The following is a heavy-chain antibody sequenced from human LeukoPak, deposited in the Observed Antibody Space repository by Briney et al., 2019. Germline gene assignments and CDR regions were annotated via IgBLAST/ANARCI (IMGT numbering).Heavy chain of an antibody. V-gene: IGHV4-59*01. CDR2: IYGGST. J-gene: IGHJ4*02. Sequence: SETLSLTCTVSGGSINNYYWSWIRQPPGKGLEWIGYIYGGSTNHNPSLKSRVTISIDTSKNQFSLKLSSVTAADTAVYYCARAPTESYGPTDYWGQGTLVTVSS. CDR1: GGSINNYY. D-gene: IGHD3-10*01. CDR3: ARAPTESYGPTDY.